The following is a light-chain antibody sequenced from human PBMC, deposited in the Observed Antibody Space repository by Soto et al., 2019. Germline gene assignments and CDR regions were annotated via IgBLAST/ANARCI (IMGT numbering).Light chain of an antibody. Sequence: VIWMTQSPSLLSASTGDRVTISCRMSQDISNYLAWYQQKPGKAPELLIYAASTLQSGVPSRFGGSGSGTDFTLTITSLQSEDYATYYCQQYYSFPQTFGQGTKVEIK. CDR1: QDISNY. J-gene: IGKJ1*01. V-gene: IGKV1D-8*01. CDR2: AAS. CDR3: QQYYSFPQT.